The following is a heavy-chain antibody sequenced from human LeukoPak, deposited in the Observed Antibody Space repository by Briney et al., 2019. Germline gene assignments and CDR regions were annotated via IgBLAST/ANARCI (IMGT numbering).Heavy chain of an antibody. CDR1: GFTFSSYA. D-gene: IGHD2-21*02. V-gene: IGHV3-23*01. Sequence: PGGSLRLSCAASGFTFSSYAMSWVRQAPGKGLEWVSAISGSGGSTYYADSVKGRYTISRDNSKNTLYLQMNSLRAEDTAVYYCARGVGDYVLLDYWGQGSLVTVSS. CDR2: ISGSGGST. CDR3: ARGVGDYVLLDY. J-gene: IGHJ4*02.